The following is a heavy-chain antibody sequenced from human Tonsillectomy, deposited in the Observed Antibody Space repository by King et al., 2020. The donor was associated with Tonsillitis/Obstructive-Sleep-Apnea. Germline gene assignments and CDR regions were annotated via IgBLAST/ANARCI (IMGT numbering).Heavy chain of an antibody. J-gene: IGHJ5*02. V-gene: IGHV1-46*01. Sequence: QLVQSGAEVKKPGASVKVSCKASGYTFTNYYINWVRQAPGQGLEWMGVINPSGGSTIYAQKFQGRVTMTRDTSTSTAYMELSSLRSEDTAVYYCARDKSSTRVTRVGFDPWGQGTLVTVSS. CDR3: ARDKSSTRVTRVGFDP. D-gene: IGHD4-17*01. CDR1: GYTFTNYY. CDR2: INPSGGST.